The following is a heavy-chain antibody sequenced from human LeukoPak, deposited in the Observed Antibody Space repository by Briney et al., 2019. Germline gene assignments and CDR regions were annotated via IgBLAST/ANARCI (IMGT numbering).Heavy chain of an antibody. CDR1: GFTVSSNY. J-gene: IGHJ4*02. V-gene: IGHV3-53*01. D-gene: IGHD3-10*01. CDR3: ARDRIYGSGSYGPSELDY. Sequence: PGGSLRLSCAASGFTVSSNYMSWVRQAPGKGLEWVSVIYSGGSTYYADSVKGRFTISRDNSKNTLYLQMNSLRAEDTAVYYRARDRIYGSGSYGPSELDYWGQGTLVTVSS. CDR2: IYSGGST.